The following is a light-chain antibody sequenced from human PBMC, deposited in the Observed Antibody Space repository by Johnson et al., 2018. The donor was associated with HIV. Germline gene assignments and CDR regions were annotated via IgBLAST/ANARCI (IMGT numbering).Light chain of an antibody. CDR3: GTWDSGLGALYV. CDR2: ENN. V-gene: IGLV1-51*02. Sequence: QSVLTQPPSVSAAPGQKVTISCSGSRSNIGNNYVSWYQQLPGTAPKLLIYENNKRPSGIPDRFSGSKSGTSATLGITGLQTGDEADYYCGTWDSGLGALYVFGTGTKVTVL. J-gene: IGLJ1*01. CDR1: RSNIGNNY.